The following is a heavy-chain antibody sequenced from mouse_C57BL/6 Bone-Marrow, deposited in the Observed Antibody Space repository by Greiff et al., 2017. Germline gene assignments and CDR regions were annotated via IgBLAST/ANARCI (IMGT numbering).Heavy chain of an antibody. J-gene: IGHJ2*01. CDR2: IYPGDGDT. CDR3: ARSDYGSSSGY. D-gene: IGHD1-1*01. Sequence: QVQLQQSGAELVKPGASVKISCKASGYAFSSYWMNWVKQRPGKGLEWIGQIYPGDGDTNYNGKFKGKATLTADKSSSTAYMQISSLTTEDSAVYFCARSDYGSSSGYWGQGTTLTVSS. CDR1: GYAFSSYW. V-gene: IGHV1-80*01.